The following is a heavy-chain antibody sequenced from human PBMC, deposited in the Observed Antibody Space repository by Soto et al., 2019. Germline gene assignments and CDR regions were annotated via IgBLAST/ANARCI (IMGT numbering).Heavy chain of an antibody. J-gene: IGHJ4*02. CDR2: IYYSGST. D-gene: IGHD3-22*01. CDR3: ARHVVHSSGYYYDFDF. CDR1: GASISSYSYY. Sequence: QLQLQESGPGLVKPSETLSLTCIVSGASISSYSYYWGWIRQPPGKGLEWIGSIYYSGSTYYNPSLKSRLTISVDTSKNQFSLKLSSVTAADTAVYYCARHVVHSSGYYYDFDFWGQGTLVTVSS. V-gene: IGHV4-39*01.